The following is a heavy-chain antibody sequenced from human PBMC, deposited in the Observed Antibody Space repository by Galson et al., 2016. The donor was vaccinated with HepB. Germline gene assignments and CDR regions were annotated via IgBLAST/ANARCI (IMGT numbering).Heavy chain of an antibody. CDR1: GFTFGDFA. Sequence: SLRLSCAASGFTFGDFAIHWVRQAPGKGLEWVSGISWNSGRLTYTDSVKGRFTISRDNAKNSLYLQMDSLRPDDTAFYYCAKATSGSAYGSRYFQHWGQGTRVTVSS. CDR2: ISWNSGRL. J-gene: IGHJ1*01. D-gene: IGHD4-17*01. V-gene: IGHV3-9*01. CDR3: AKATSGSAYGSRYFQH.